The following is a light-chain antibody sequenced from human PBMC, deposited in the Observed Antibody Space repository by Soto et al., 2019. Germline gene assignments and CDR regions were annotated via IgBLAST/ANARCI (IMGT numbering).Light chain of an antibody. V-gene: IGKV1-5*03. CDR1: QTISSW. CDR2: MAS. Sequence: DIQMAESPSTLSGSVGDRVTISCRASQTISSWLAWYQQKPGKAPKLLIYMASTLKSGAPSRFSGSGSGTEFTLTISSLQPDDFATYYCQHYNSYSEAFGQGTKVDI. CDR3: QHYNSYSEA. J-gene: IGKJ1*01.